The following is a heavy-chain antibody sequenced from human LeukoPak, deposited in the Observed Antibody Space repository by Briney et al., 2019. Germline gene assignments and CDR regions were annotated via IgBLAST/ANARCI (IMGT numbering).Heavy chain of an antibody. CDR1: GFTFSSYG. CDR3: VKDNPLDY. J-gene: IGHJ4*02. D-gene: IGHD1-14*01. CDR2: IRYDGNIK. V-gene: IGHV3-30*02. Sequence: GGSLRLSCGASGFTFSSYGMLWVRQSPGKGLEWVAFIRYDGNIKFYADSMKGRFTISRDNSKNTLYLHTNSLRPEDTALYYCVKDNPLDYWGQGTRVIVSS.